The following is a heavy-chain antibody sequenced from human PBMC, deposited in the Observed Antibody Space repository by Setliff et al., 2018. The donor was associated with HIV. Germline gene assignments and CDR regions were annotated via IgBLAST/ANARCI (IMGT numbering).Heavy chain of an antibody. CDR3: ARDNLAAAGLFFDY. J-gene: IGHJ4*02. D-gene: IGHD6-13*01. Sequence: GGSLRLSCAASGFTFSSYSMNWVRQAPGKGLEWVSYISSSSTIYYADSVMGRFTISRDNAKNSLYLQMNSLRAEDTAVYYCARDNLAAAGLFFDYWGQGTLVTVSS. CDR2: ISSSSTI. CDR1: GFTFSSYS. V-gene: IGHV3-48*01.